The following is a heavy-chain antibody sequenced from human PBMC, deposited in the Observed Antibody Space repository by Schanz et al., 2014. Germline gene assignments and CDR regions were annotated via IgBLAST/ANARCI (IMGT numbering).Heavy chain of an antibody. D-gene: IGHD6-6*01. Sequence: QVQLQESGPGVVKPSQTLSLTCTVSGGSINSDAFYWTWTRQHPGKGLEWVGYIYYSGGTYYSPSLKSRVSISLDTSKNQFSLNLSSVTAADTAVYYCARDRLAAQGIDSWGQGTLXTVSS. CDR1: GGSINSDAFY. J-gene: IGHJ4*02. V-gene: IGHV4-31*03. CDR3: ARDRLAAQGIDS. CDR2: IYYSGGT.